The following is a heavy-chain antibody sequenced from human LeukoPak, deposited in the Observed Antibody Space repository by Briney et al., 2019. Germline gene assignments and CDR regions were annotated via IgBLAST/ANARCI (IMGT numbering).Heavy chain of an antibody. CDR2: IYYSGST. CDR3: ARVGAMMRDFDY. Sequence: PSETLSLTCTVSGGSISSSSYYWGWIRQPPGKGLEWIGSIYYSGSTYYNPSLKSRVTISVDTSKNQFSLKLSSVTAADTAVYYCARVGAMMRDFDYWGQGTLVTVSS. V-gene: IGHV4-39*07. J-gene: IGHJ4*02. D-gene: IGHD3-22*01. CDR1: GGSISSSSYY.